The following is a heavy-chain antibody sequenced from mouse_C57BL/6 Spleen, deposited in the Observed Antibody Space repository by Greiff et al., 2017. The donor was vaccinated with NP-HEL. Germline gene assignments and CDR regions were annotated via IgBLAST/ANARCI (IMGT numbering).Heavy chain of an antibody. CDR3: ARLALDDYGGGNYFDY. D-gene: IGHD2-4*01. CDR1: GFTFSSYG. V-gene: IGHV5-6*02. Sequence: EVKLEESGGDLVKPGGSLKLSCAASGFTFSSYGMSWVRQTPDKRLEWVATISSGGSYTYYPDSVKGRFTISRDNAKNTLYLQMSRLKSEDTAMYYCARLALDDYGGGNYFDYWGQGTTLTVSS. J-gene: IGHJ2*01. CDR2: ISSGGSYT.